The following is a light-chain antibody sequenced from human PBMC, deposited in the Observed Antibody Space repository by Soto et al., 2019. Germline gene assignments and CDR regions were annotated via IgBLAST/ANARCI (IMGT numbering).Light chain of an antibody. CDR1: SSNIGAGYD. CDR3: QSYDTSLSGVI. J-gene: IGLJ2*01. Sequence: QSVLTQTPSVSGAPGQKITMSCAGSSSNIGAGYDVHWYQQIPGAAPRLLIYADNNRPSGVPGRFSASKSGSSASLAITGLQGEDEANYYCQSYDTSLSGVIFGAGTKLTVL. CDR2: ADN. V-gene: IGLV1-40*01.